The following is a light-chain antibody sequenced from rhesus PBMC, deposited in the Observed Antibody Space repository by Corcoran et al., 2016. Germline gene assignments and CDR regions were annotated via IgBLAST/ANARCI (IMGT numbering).Light chain of an antibody. CDR1: QGISSW. J-gene: IGKJ4*01. V-gene: IGKV1-22*01. Sequence: DIQMTQSPSSLSASVGDKVTITCRASQGISSWLAWYQQKPGKAPKLLIYKAASLQGGVPSRFSGSGSCTDFTLTIRSLQPADFATYYCLQYSSSPLTFGGGTKVELK. CDR2: KAA. CDR3: LQYSSSPLT.